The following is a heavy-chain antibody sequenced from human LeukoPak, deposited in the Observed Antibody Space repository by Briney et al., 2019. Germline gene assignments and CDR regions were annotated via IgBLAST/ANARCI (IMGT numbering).Heavy chain of an antibody. J-gene: IGHJ4*02. CDR1: GYTFTSYA. D-gene: IGHD5-12*01. CDR3: ARGVATNRYYFDY. Sequence: ASVKVSCKASGYTFTSYAMHWVRQAPGQRLEWMGWINAGNGNTKYSQKFQGRVTITRDTSASTAYMELSSLRSEDTAVYTCARGVATNRYYFDYWGQGTLVTVSS. V-gene: IGHV1-3*01. CDR2: INAGNGNT.